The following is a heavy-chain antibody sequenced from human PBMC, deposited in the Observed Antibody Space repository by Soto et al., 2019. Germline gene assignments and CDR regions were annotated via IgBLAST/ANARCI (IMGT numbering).Heavy chain of an antibody. V-gene: IGHV3-30*18. CDR2: ISFDGNNK. CDR3: AKGDLDTAVVNSPDAFDF. D-gene: IGHD5-18*01. Sequence: QVKLVESGGGVVQPGRSLRLSCEASGFIFNDYGMHWVRQAPGKGLDWVAVISFDGNNKYYAQSVKGRFTISRDNSKNTLFLHMDSLRREDTAVYHCAKGDLDTAVVNSPDAFDFWGQGTMVTVSS. CDR1: GFIFNDYG. J-gene: IGHJ3*01.